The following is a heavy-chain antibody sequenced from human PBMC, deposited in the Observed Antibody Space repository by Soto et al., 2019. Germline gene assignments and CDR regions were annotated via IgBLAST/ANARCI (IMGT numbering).Heavy chain of an antibody. Sequence: GASVKVSCKASGYTFTSYDINWVRQATGQGLEWMGWMNPNSGNTGYAQKFQGRVTMTRNTSISTAYMELSSLRSEDTAVYYCARAFRGRGGIIMRFWFDPWGQGTLVTVSS. V-gene: IGHV1-8*01. CDR2: MNPNSGNT. CDR1: GYTFTSYD. J-gene: IGHJ5*02. CDR3: ARAFRGRGGIIMRFWFDP. D-gene: IGHD3-10*01.